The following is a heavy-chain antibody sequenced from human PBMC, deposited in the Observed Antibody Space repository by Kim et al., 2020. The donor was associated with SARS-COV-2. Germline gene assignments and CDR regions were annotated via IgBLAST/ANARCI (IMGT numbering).Heavy chain of an antibody. CDR2: IYYSGST. CDR3: ARMGAAVKRGAFDI. Sequence: SETLSLTCTVSGGSISSSSYYWGWIRQPPGKGLEWIGSIYYSGSTYYNPSLKSRVTISVDTSKNQFSLKLSSVTAADTAVYYCARMGAAVKRGAFDIWGQGTMVTVSS. CDR1: GGSISSSSYY. V-gene: IGHV4-39*01. D-gene: IGHD6-13*01. J-gene: IGHJ3*02.